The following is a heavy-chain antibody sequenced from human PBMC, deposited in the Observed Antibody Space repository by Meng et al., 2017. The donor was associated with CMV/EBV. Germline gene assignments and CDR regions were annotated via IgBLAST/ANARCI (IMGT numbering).Heavy chain of an antibody. J-gene: IGHJ4*02. D-gene: IGHD3-22*01. V-gene: IGHV4-59*01. CDR1: RGSIRSYY. CDR3: ARAGEDYYYDNSGYPGYFDY. Sequence: SETLSLTCTVSRGSIRSYYWSRIRQPPGKGLEWIGYIYYTGNTNYNSSLKSRVTISLNTSKNQFSLRLSSVTAADTAVYYCARAGEDYYYDNSGYPGYFDYWGQGTLVTVSS. CDR2: IYYTGNT.